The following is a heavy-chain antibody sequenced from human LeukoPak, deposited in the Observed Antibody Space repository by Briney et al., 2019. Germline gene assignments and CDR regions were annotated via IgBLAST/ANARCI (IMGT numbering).Heavy chain of an antibody. D-gene: IGHD2-2*02. CDR1: GYTFTSYD. CDR3: ARTDCSSTSCYTPGGD. J-gene: IGHJ4*02. CDR2: MNPNSGNT. V-gene: IGHV1-8*01. Sequence: ASVEVSCKASGYTFTSYDINWVRQATGQGLEWMGWMNPNSGNTGYAQKFQGRVTMTRNTSISTAYMELSSLRSEDTAVYYCARTDCSSTSCYTPGGDWGQGTLVTVSS.